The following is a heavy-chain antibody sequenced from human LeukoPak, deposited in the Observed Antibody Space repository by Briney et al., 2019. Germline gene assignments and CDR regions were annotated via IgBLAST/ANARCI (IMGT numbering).Heavy chain of an antibody. J-gene: IGHJ6*02. CDR2: IKQDGSEK. D-gene: IGHD3-16*02. CDR3: ARDILMRSYYDYVWGSYRYSPYGMDV. V-gene: IGHV3-7*03. Sequence: GGSLRLSCAASGFTFSSYWMSWVRQAPGKGLEWVANIKQDGSEKYYVDSVKGRFTISRDNAKNSLYLQMNSLRAEDTAVYYCARDILMRSYYDYVWGSYRYSPYGMDVWGQGTTVTVSS. CDR1: GFTFSSYW.